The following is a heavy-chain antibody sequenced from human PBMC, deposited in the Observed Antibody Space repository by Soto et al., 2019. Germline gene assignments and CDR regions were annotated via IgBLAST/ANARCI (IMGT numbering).Heavy chain of an antibody. CDR3: ARATIVLVPAAMVSHWFDP. D-gene: IGHD2-2*01. CDR1: GGSISSGGYY. Sequence: SETLSLTCTVSGGSISSGGYYWSWIRQHPGKGLEWIGYIYYSGSTYYNPSLKSRVTISVDRSKNQFSLKLSSVTAADTAVYYCARATIVLVPAAMVSHWFDPWGQGTLVTVSS. V-gene: IGHV4-30-4*08. J-gene: IGHJ5*02. CDR2: IYYSGST.